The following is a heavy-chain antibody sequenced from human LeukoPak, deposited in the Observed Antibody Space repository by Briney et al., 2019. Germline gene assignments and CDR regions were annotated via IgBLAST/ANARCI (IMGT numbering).Heavy chain of an antibody. CDR2: IYYGGST. J-gene: IGHJ4*02. CDR3: ARATDYGDLDY. Sequence: SETLSLTCTVSGGSISSYYWSWIRQSPGKGLEWIGYIYYGGSTNYNPSLKSRVTISVDTSKNQFSLKLSSVTAADTAVYYCARATDYGDLDYWGQGNLVTVSS. V-gene: IGHV4-59*01. D-gene: IGHD4-17*01. CDR1: GGSISSYY.